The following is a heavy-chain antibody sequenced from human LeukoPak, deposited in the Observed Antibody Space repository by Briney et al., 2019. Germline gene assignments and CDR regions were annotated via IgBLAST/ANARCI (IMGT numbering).Heavy chain of an antibody. V-gene: IGHV4-61*01. CDR2: IYYSGST. D-gene: IGHD2/OR15-2a*01. CDR3: ARGEYGLFDY. J-gene: IGHJ4*02. CDR1: GGSISGGSYY. Sequence: IPSQTLSLTCTVSGGSISGGSYYWGWIRQPPGKGLEWIGYIYYSGSTKYNLSLKSRVSISVDTSKNQLSLKLSSVTDADTAVYYCARGEYGLFDYWGQGTLVTVSS.